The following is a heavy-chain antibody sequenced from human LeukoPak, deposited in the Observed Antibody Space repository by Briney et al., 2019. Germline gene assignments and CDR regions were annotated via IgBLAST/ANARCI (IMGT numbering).Heavy chain of an antibody. V-gene: IGHV4-59*01. CDR1: GGSISTYY. Sequence: SETLSLTCTVSGGSISTYYWNWIRQPPGQGLEWMGYIYYSGSANYNPSLESRVTISVDTSKNQFSLKLSSVTAADTAVYYCARGQNRLNAFDLWGQGTMVTASS. D-gene: IGHD2/OR15-2a*01. J-gene: IGHJ3*01. CDR3: ARGQNRLNAFDL. CDR2: IYYSGSA.